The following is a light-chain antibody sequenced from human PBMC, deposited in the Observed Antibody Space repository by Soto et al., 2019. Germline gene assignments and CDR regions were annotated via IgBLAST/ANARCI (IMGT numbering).Light chain of an antibody. CDR2: DVP. Sequence: QSALTQPASVSGSPGQSITISCTGTSSDVGGYNYVSWYQQQPGKAPKLMVFDVPNRPSGVSNRFSGSKFGHTASLTFFGLQAEDEGDYYCCSFTRINTYVFGTGTKVTVL. CDR3: CSFTRINTYV. J-gene: IGLJ1*01. V-gene: IGLV2-14*03. CDR1: SSDVGGYNY.